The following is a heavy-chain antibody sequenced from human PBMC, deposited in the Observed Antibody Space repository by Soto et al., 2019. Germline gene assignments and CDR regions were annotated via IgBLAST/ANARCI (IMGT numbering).Heavy chain of an antibody. CDR3: ARQLTIFGVVIPTPSTFDY. J-gene: IGHJ4*02. CDR1: GGSISSSSYY. D-gene: IGHD3-3*01. CDR2: IYYSGST. Sequence: QLQLQESGPGLVKPSETLSLTCTVSGGSISSSSYYWGWIRQPPGKGLEWIGSIYYSGSTYYNPSLKSRVTISVDTSKNQFSLKLSSVTAADTAVYYCARQLTIFGVVIPTPSTFDYWGQGTLVTVSS. V-gene: IGHV4-39*01.